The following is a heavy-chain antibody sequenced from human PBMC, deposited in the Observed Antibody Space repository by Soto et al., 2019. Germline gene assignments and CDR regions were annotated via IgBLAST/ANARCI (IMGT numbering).Heavy chain of an antibody. J-gene: IGHJ6*02. D-gene: IGHD6-19*01. CDR3: AKDRQWYGRDV. CDR2: NSADGGKT. V-gene: IGHV3-23*01. CDR1: GFTLSNYY. Sequence: EVQLLESGGGLVQPGGSLRLSCAASGFTLSNYYMTWVRQAPGTGLEWVSAIGNSADGGKTYYADSVKGRFTISRDNSKNTLHLQMNSVRADDAAVYYCAKDRQWYGRDVWGQGTTVTVSS.